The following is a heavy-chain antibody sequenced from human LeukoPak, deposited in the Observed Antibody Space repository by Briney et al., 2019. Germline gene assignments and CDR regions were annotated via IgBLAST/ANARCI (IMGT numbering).Heavy chain of an antibody. CDR3: ARDSPWASLTGYPKMAYDAFDI. V-gene: IGHV3-11*04. CDR2: ISSSGSTI. D-gene: IGHD3-9*01. Sequence: GGSLRLSCAASGFTFSDYYMSWIRQAPGKGLEWVSYISSSGSTIYYADSVKGRFTISRDNAKNSLYLQMNSLRAEDTAVYYCARDSPWASLTGYPKMAYDAFDIWGQGTMVTVSS. CDR1: GFTFSDYY. J-gene: IGHJ3*02.